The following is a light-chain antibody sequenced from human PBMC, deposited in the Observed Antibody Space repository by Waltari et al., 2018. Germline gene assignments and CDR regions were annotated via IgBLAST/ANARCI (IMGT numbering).Light chain of an antibody. J-gene: IGLJ2*01. CDR1: SGSVATTHY. CDR3: VFFMVSGCV. CDR2: NTN. V-gene: IGLV8-61*01. Sequence: QTVVTQEPSFSVSPGGTVTLTCGLTSGSVATTHYSGWYQQTPGQSPHMLLYNTNIRSSALPCRFSGSILGNKAALTITGAQADDKADYYCVFFMVSGCVFGGGTRLTVL.